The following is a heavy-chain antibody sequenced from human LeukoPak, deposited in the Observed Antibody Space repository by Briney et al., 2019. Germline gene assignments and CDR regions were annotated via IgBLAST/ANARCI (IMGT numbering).Heavy chain of an antibody. CDR3: ARDPLPGYSSGWYVY. Sequence: ASVKVSCKASGYTFTGYYMHWVRQAPGQGLEWMGWINPNSGGTNYAQKFQGRVTMTRDTSISTAYMELSRLRSDDTAVYYCARDPLPGYSSGWYVYWGQGTLVTVSP. D-gene: IGHD6-19*01. V-gene: IGHV1-2*02. J-gene: IGHJ4*02. CDR2: INPNSGGT. CDR1: GYTFTGYY.